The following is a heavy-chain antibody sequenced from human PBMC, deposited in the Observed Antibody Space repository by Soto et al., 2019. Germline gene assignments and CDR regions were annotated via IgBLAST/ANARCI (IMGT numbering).Heavy chain of an antibody. Sequence: SETLSLTCTVSGGSISSYYWSWIRQPPGKGLEWIGYIYYSGSTNYNPSLKSRVTISVDTSKNQFSLKLSSVTAADTAVYYCARLGGRWSAFDIWGQATMVT. CDR1: GGSISSYY. CDR2: IYYSGST. CDR3: ARLGGRWSAFDI. V-gene: IGHV4-59*12. J-gene: IGHJ3*02. D-gene: IGHD3-16*01.